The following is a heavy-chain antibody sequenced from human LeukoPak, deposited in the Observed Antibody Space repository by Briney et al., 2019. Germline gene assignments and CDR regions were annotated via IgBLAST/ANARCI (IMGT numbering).Heavy chain of an antibody. D-gene: IGHD3-16*01. V-gene: IGHV3-23*01. J-gene: IGHJ4*02. CDR3: AKALKLGTFDY. CDR1: GFTFSSFA. CDR2: ISGLGSTT. Sequence: PGGSLRLSCAASGFTFSSFAMTWVRQAPGKGLEWVPPISGLGSTTYYADSVKGRFTISRDTSKSAVFLQMSTLRAEDTAVYYCAKALKLGTFDYWAQGTLVTVSS.